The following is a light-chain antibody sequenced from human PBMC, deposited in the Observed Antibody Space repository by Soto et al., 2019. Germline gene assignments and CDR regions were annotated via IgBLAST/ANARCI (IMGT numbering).Light chain of an antibody. CDR2: LNSDGSH. V-gene: IGLV4-69*01. CDR3: QTWGTGIWL. CDR1: SGHNNYA. J-gene: IGLJ3*02. Sequence: QTVVTQSPSASASLGASVKLTCTLSSGHNNYAIAWHQQQPEKGPRFLMKLNSDGSHTKGDGIPDRFSGSSSGAERYLTISSLQSEDEADYYCQTWGTGIWLFGGGTKLTVL.